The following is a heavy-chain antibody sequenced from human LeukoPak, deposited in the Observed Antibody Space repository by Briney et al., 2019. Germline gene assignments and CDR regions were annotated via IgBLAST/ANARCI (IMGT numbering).Heavy chain of an antibody. CDR2: ITSDGKVQ. V-gene: IGHV3-30*04. CDR1: GFTFRTYA. Sequence: PGGSLRLSCAASGFTFRTYAMHWVRQAPGKGLEWLAVITSDGKVQHYTDSVKGRFTLSRDNSKKTVYLQMISLIPEDTTVYYSHREERVGATYFVVPWGGGALVTVSS. CDR3: HREERVGATYFVVP. D-gene: IGHD1-26*01. J-gene: IGHJ5*02.